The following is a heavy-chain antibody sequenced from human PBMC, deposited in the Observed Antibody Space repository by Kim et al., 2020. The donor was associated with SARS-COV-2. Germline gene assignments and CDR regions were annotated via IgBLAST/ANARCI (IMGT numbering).Heavy chain of an antibody. J-gene: IGHJ6*02. D-gene: IGHD3-10*01. Sequence: NDNPTRKSRVTISVDTSQSPFSLKQSSVAAADTAVYYCARDLAVRGYMDVWGQGTTVTVSS. CDR3: ARDLAVRGYMDV. V-gene: IGHV4-59*01.